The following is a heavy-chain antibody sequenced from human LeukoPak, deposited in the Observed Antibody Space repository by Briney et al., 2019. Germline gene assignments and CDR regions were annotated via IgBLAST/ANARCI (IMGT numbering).Heavy chain of an antibody. V-gene: IGHV3-33*08. CDR3: ARCEVPAAIGNWFDP. J-gene: IGHJ5*02. D-gene: IGHD2-2*02. CDR2: IWYDGSNK. CDR1: GFTFSSYA. Sequence: QAGGSLRLSCAASGFTFSSYAMHWVRQAPGKGLEWVAVIWYDGSNKYYADSVKGRFTISRDNSKNTLYLQMNSLRAEDTAVYYCARCEVPAAIGNWFDPWGQGTLVTVSS.